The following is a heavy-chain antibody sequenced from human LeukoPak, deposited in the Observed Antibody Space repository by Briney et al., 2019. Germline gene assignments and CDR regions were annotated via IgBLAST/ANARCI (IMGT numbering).Heavy chain of an antibody. CDR3: ARRRDILTGYTPTWVIQTTLPHFDY. CDR2: INHSGST. J-gene: IGHJ4*02. D-gene: IGHD3-9*01. CDR1: GGSISSGSYY. V-gene: IGHV4-39*07. Sequence: SETLSLTCTVSGGSISSGSYYWSWIRQPPGKGLEWIGEINHSGSTNYNPSLKSRVTISVDTSKNQFSLKLSSVTAADTAVYYCARRRDILTGYTPTWVIQTTLPHFDYWGQGTLVTVSS.